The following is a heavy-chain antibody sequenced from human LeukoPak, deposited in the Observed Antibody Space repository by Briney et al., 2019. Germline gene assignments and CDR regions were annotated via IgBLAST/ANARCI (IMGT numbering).Heavy chain of an antibody. CDR2: ISSDVNFK. CDR1: GFTFSPYV. V-gene: IGHV3-30*04. D-gene: IGHD3-10*01. J-gene: IGHJ4*02. CDR3: TREGYYGSGSSPTYYFDY. Sequence: PGGSLRLSCTASGFTFSPYVIHWVRQAPGKGLEWVAVISSDVNFKLYADFVKGRFTISRDNSKNTVYLQMNSLRVEDTAVYYCTREGYYGSGSSPTYYFDYWGQGTLVAVSS.